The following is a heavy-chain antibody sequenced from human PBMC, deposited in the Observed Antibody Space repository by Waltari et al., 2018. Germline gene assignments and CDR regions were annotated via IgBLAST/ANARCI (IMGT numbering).Heavy chain of an antibody. CDR3: ARARLGRNYALNWFDP. J-gene: IGHJ5*02. CDR1: GGTFSSYA. Sequence: QVQLVQSGAEVKKPGSSVKVSCKASGGTFSSYAISWVRQAPGQGLEWMGRIIPIFVTANYAQKFQGRVTITADKSTSTAYMELSSLRSEDTAVYYCARARLGRNYALNWFDPWGQGTLVTVSS. D-gene: IGHD1-7*01. CDR2: IIPIFVTA. V-gene: IGHV1-69*08.